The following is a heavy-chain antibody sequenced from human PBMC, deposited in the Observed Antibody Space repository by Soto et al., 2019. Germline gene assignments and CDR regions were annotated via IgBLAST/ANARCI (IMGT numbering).Heavy chain of an antibody. Sequence: EVQLLESGGGLVQPGGSLSLSCAASAFTFNNYAMSWVRQAPGKGLEWVSGIGGSGRTTYYADSVKGRFTISRDNSNNTRFLEMNSLRAEDTAVYYCAKSRYSDSSGDVYDYWGQGTLVTVSS. D-gene: IGHD3-22*01. CDR1: AFTFNNYA. J-gene: IGHJ4*02. V-gene: IGHV3-23*01. CDR3: AKSRYSDSSGDVYDY. CDR2: IGGSGRTT.